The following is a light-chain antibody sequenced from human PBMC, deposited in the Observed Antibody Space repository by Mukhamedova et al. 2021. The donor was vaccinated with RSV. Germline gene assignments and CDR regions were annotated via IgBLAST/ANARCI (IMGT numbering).Light chain of an antibody. V-gene: IGKV1-5*03. J-gene: IGKJ4*01. CDR3: QQYNNYFS. Sequence: WYQRRVHGKAPKLLIYEASNLETGVPSRFSGSGSGTEFTLTINSLQPDDSATYYCQQYNNYFSFGGGTKVEI. CDR2: EAS.